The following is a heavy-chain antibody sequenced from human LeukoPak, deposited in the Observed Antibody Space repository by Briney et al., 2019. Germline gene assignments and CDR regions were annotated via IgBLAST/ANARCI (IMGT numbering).Heavy chain of an antibody. CDR2: VFYSGIT. J-gene: IGHJ2*01. CDR3: ARRDCSRSSCFYWSFDL. V-gene: IGHV4-39*07. Sequence: SETLSLTCTVSGGSITSGGHYWTWIRQSPGKGLEWIGSVFYSGITFYNPSLTSRLTISVDTSRNQFSLKLSYVTAADTAIYYCARRDCSRSSCFYWSFDLWGRGTLLTVSS. D-gene: IGHD2-2*01. CDR1: GGSITSGGHY.